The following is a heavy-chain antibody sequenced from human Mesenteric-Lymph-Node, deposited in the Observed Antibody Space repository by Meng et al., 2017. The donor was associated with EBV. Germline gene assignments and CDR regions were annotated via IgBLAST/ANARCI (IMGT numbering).Heavy chain of an antibody. CDR1: CGSFSGYF. J-gene: IGHJ4*02. CDR2: INHVGST. V-gene: IGHV4-34*01. D-gene: IGHD3-10*01. Sequence: QVQLQQWVAGLLQPSEPLSLTCAAYCGSFSGYFWSWIRQPPGKGLEWIGAINHVGSTNYNPSLKSRVTISVDTSKTQFALQLRSVTAADTAAYYCARGGERSYFEIWGQGTLVTVSS. CDR3: ARGGERSYFEI.